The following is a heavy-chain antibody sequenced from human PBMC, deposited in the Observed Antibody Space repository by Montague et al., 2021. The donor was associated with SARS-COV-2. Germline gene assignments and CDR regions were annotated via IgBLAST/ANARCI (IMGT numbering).Heavy chain of an antibody. D-gene: IGHD2-21*01. J-gene: IGHJ4*02. CDR1: GGSISDSNFH. V-gene: IGHV4-39*07. CDR2: LYYSGAT. CDR3: ARLRGGTPGEH. Sequence: SETLSLTCTVSGGSISDSNFHRGWIRQPPGKGLEWIGTLYYSGATYYNPSLKSRVTTSMDTSKNQFSLKLTSAIAADTAVYYCARLRGGTPGEHWGQGALVTVSS.